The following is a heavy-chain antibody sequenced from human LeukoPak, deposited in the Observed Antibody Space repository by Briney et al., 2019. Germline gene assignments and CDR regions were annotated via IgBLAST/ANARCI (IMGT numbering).Heavy chain of an antibody. J-gene: IGHJ4*02. CDR1: GFTYSTYW. V-gene: IGHV3-7*01. CDR3: ARDFLYGDTRDY. D-gene: IGHD2/OR15-2a*01. CDR2: IKEDGREK. Sequence: GGSLRLSCAASGFTYSTYWMSWVRQAPGKGLERVANIKEDGREKYYVDSVKGRFTISRDNAQSLLYLQMNSLRAEDTAVYYCARDFLYGDTRDYWGQGTLVTVSS.